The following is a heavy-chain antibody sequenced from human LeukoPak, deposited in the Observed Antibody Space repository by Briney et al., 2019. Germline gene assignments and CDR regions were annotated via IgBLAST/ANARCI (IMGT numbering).Heavy chain of an antibody. CDR2: IVVGSGNT. CDR3: AADTAMAADAFDI. D-gene: IGHD5-18*01. Sequence: SVKVSCKASGFTFTSSAVQWVRQARGQRLEWIGWIVVGSGNTNYAQKFQERVTITRDMSTSTAYMELSSLRSEDTAVYYCAADTAMAADAFDIWGQGTMVTVSS. V-gene: IGHV1-58*01. CDR1: GFTFTSSA. J-gene: IGHJ3*02.